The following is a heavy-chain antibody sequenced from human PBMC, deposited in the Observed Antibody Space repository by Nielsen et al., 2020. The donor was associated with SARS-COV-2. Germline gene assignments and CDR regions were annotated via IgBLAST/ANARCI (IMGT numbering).Heavy chain of an antibody. V-gene: IGHV4-59*13. D-gene: IGHD2-15*01. J-gene: IGHJ4*02. CDR3: AREGLQLWDD. CDR1: GSSIGSYY. Sequence: SETLSLTCTVSGSSIGSYYWSWIRQPPGKGLEWIGYIYYSGTTKYNPSLKGRATISVDTSKKQLSLRLSFVTAADTAVYYCAREGLQLWDDWGQGTLVTVSS. CDR2: IYYSGTT.